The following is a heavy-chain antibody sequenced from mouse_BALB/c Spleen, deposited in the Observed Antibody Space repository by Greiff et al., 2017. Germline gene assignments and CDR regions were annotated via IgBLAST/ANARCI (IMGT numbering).Heavy chain of an antibody. CDR2: IDPYYGGT. CDR1: GYTFTDYV. D-gene: IGHD4-1*01. J-gene: IGHJ2*01. Sequence: VQLQQSGPELVKPGASVKMSCKASGYTFTDYVISWVKQRTGQGLEWIGNIDPYYGGTSYNQKFKGKATLTVDKSSSTAYMQLKSLTSEDSAVYYCARLGLYLDYWGQGTTLTVSS. V-gene: IGHV1S45*01. CDR3: ARLGLYLDY.